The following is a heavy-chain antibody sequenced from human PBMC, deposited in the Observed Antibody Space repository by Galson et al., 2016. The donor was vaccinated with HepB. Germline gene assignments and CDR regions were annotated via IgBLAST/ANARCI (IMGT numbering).Heavy chain of an antibody. Sequence: SVKVSCKASGYTFTGYYVHWVRQAPGQRLEWMGWINPNSGGTNYARKFQGRVTMTRDTSISTAYMELNGLRSDDTAVYYCARQRGGSGWYYFDYWGQGTLVTVSS. CDR3: ARQRGGSGWYYFDY. J-gene: IGHJ4*02. CDR1: GYTFTGYY. D-gene: IGHD6-19*01. V-gene: IGHV1-2*02. CDR2: INPNSGGT.